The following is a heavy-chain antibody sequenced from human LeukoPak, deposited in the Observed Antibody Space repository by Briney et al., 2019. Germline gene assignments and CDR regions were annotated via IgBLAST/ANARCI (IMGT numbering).Heavy chain of an antibody. Sequence: GGSLRLSCAASGFTFSSYEMNWVRQAPGKGLEWVSYISSSGSTIYYADSVKGRFTISRDNAKNSLYLQMNSLRAEDTAVYYCARGLKSYYGMDVWGQGTMVTVSS. V-gene: IGHV3-48*03. CDR2: ISSSGSTI. CDR3: ARGLKSYYGMDV. CDR1: GFTFSSYE. J-gene: IGHJ6*02.